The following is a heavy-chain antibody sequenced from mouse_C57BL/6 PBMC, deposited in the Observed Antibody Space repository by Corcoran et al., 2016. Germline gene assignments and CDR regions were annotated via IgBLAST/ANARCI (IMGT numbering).Heavy chain of an antibody. CDR3: AKGYGGYFDV. CDR2: IYPGSGNT. CDR1: GYTFTDYY. J-gene: IGHJ1*03. Sequence: QVQLKQSGAELVRPGASVKLSCKASGYTFTDYYINWVKQRPGQGLEWIARIYPGSGNTYYNEKFKGKATLTAEKSSSTAYMQLSSLTSEDSAVYFCAKGYGGYFDVWGTGTTVTVSS. D-gene: IGHD2-2*01. V-gene: IGHV1-76*01.